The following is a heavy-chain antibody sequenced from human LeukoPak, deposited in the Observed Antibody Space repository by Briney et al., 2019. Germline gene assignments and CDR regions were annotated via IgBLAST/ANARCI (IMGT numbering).Heavy chain of an antibody. CDR3: ARDRAHYYDSSGYAGWFDP. Sequence: SETLSLTCTVSGGSISSGDYYWSWIRQPPGKGLEWIGYIYYSGSTYYNPSLKSRVTISVDTSKNQFSLKLSSVTAADTAVCYCARDRAHYYDSSGYAGWFDPWGQGTLVTVSS. CDR1: GGSISSGDYY. V-gene: IGHV4-30-4*01. CDR2: IYYSGST. D-gene: IGHD3-22*01. J-gene: IGHJ5*02.